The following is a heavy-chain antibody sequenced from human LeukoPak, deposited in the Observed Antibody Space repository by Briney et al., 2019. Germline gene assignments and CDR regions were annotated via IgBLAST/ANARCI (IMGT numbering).Heavy chain of an antibody. CDR3: AKDHHFADYYDSSGYYHPIGSEDAFDI. V-gene: IGHV3-23*01. CDR1: GFTFSSYA. Sequence: GGSLRLSCAASGFTFSSYAMSWVRQAPGKGLEWVSAISGSGGSTYYADSVKGRFTISRDNSKNTLCLQMNSLRAEDTAVYYCAKDHHFADYYDSSGYYHPIGSEDAFDIWGQGTMVTVSS. CDR2: ISGSGGST. J-gene: IGHJ3*02. D-gene: IGHD3-22*01.